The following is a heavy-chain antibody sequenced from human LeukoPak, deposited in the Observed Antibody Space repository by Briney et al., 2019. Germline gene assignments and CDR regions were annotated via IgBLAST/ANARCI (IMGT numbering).Heavy chain of an antibody. J-gene: IGHJ4*02. CDR2: IYSGGST. Sequence: GSLRLSCAASGFTVSSNYMSWVRQAPGKGLEWVSVIYSGGSTYYADSVKGRFTISRDNSKNTLYLQMNSLRAEDTAVYYCARDSYDSSGYPIDYWGQGTLVTVSS. CDR1: GFTVSSNY. CDR3: ARDSYDSSGYPIDY. V-gene: IGHV3-53*05. D-gene: IGHD3-22*01.